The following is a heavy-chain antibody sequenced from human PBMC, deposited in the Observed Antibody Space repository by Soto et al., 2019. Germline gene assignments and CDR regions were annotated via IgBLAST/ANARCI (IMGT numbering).Heavy chain of an antibody. CDR1: GFTFSSYS. V-gene: IGHV3-48*01. D-gene: IGHD5-12*01. J-gene: IGHJ5*02. CDR3: ARDSGYDWALCFDP. CDR2: ISSSSSTI. Sequence: QTGGSLSLSCAASGFTFSSYSMNWVRQAPGKGLEWVSYISSSSSTIYYADSVKGRFTISRDNAKNSLYLQMNSLRAEDTAVYYCARDSGYDWALCFDPWGQGTLVTVSS.